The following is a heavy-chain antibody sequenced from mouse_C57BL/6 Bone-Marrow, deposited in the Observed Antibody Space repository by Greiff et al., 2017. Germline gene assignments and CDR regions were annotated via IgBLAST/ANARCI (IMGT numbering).Heavy chain of an antibody. J-gene: IGHJ1*03. V-gene: IGHV1-55*01. CDR1: GYTFTSYW. Sequence: QVQLQQPGAELVKPGASVKMSCKASGYTFTSYWITWVKQRPGQGLEWIGDIYPGSGSTNYNEKFKSKATLTVDTSSSTAYMQLSSLTSEDSAVYYCARSPPYDGYYDVWYFDVWGTGTTVTVSS. CDR3: ARSPPYDGYYDVWYFDV. CDR2: IYPGSGST. D-gene: IGHD2-3*01.